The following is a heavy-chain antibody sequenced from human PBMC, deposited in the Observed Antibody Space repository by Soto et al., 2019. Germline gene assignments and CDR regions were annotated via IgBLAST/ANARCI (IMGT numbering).Heavy chain of an antibody. Sequence: ASVKVSCKASGYTFTSYYMHWVRQAPGQGLEWMGIINPSGGSTSYAQKFQGRVTMTRDTSTSTVYMELSSLRSEDTAVHYCARGGAARGDYYYYGMDVWGQGTTVTVSS. CDR2: INPSGGST. V-gene: IGHV1-46*01. J-gene: IGHJ6*02. D-gene: IGHD6-6*01. CDR3: ARGGAARGDYYYYGMDV. CDR1: GYTFTSYY.